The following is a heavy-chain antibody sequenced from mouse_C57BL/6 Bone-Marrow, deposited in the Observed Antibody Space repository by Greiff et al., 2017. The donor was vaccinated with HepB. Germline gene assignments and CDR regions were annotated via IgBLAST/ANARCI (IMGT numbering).Heavy chain of an antibody. J-gene: IGHJ2*01. D-gene: IGHD1-1*01. V-gene: IGHV2-2*01. CDR2: IWSGGST. CDR1: GFSLTSYG. CDR3: ARIDYGSRGYFDY. Sequence: VKLVESGPGLVQPSQRLSITCTVSGFSLTSYGVHWVRQSPGKGLEWLGVIWSGGSTDYNAAFISRLSISKDHSKSQVFFKMNSLQADDTAIYYCARIDYGSRGYFDYWGQGTTLTVSS.